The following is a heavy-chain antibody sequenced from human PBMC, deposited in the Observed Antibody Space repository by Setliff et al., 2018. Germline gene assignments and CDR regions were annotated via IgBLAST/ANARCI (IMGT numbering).Heavy chain of an antibody. J-gene: IGHJ3*01. CDR3: ARIGHFDFWRGFGVGAFDL. V-gene: IGHV4-39*01. CDR1: GASVSNVNYY. Sequence: KASETLSLTCSVSGASVSNVNYYWGWIRQPPGKGLEWVASIYYSGKTYSNPSFKSRVTMSLDKTKNQFSLKLASVIAADTALYYCARIGHFDFWRGFGVGAFDLWGHGSVVTVSS. D-gene: IGHD3-3*01. CDR2: IYYSGKT.